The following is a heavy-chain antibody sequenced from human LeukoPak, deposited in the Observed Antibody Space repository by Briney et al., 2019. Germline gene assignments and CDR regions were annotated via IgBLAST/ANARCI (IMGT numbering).Heavy chain of an antibody. Sequence: RGSLRLSCAASGFTVSSNYMSWVCQAPGKGLEWVSVIYSGGSTYYADSVKGRFTISRDNSKNTLYLQMNSLRAEDTAVYYCTRSRDILTGPFDYWGQGTLVTVSS. CDR2: IYSGGST. D-gene: IGHD3-9*01. CDR3: TRSRDILTGPFDY. CDR1: GFTVSSNY. V-gene: IGHV3-53*01. J-gene: IGHJ4*02.